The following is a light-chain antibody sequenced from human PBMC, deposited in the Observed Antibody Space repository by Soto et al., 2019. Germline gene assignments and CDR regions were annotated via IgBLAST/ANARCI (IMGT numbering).Light chain of an antibody. CDR3: QQRSNWTVT. J-gene: IGKJ1*01. CDR1: QSVRTY. V-gene: IGKV3-11*01. CDR2: DAS. Sequence: EIVLTQSPATLALSPGERATLSCRASQSVRTYLAWYQQKPGQAPRLLIYDASNRAAGIPARFSGSGSGTDFTLTISSLEPEDFAVYYCQQRSNWTVTFGQGDQG.